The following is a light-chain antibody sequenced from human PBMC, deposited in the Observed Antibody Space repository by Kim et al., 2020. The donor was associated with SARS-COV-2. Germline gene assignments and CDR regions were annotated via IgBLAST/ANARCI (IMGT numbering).Light chain of an antibody. CDR2: QDS. CDR3: QAWDSSTVV. CDR1: KLGDKY. Sequence: VSPGQTGSITCSGDKLGDKYACWYQQKPGQSPVLVIYQDSKRRSGIPERFSGSNSGNTATLTISGTQAMDEADYYCQAWDSSTVVFGGGTQLTVL. V-gene: IGLV3-1*01. J-gene: IGLJ2*01.